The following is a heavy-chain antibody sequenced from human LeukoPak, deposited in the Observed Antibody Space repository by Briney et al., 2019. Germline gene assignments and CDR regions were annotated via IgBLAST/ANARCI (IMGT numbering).Heavy chain of an antibody. D-gene: IGHD6-13*01. Sequence: GGSLRLSCAASGFTFSSYEMNWVRQAPGKGLEWVSYISSGSTIYYADSVKGRFTISRDNAKNSLYLQMNSLRAEDTAVYYCARGGGSWYGIDYWGQGTLVTVSS. CDR1: GFTFSSYE. J-gene: IGHJ4*02. CDR3: ARGGGSWYGIDY. CDR2: ISSGSTI. V-gene: IGHV3-48*03.